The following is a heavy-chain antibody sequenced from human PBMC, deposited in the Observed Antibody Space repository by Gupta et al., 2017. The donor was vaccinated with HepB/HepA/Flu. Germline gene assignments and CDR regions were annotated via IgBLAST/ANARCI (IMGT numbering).Heavy chain of an antibody. CDR2: INHSGST. V-gene: IGHV4-34*01. Sequence: QVQLQPWGAGLLTPSETLSLTCAVYGGSFSGYYWSWIRQPPGKGLEWIGEINHSGSTNYNPDLKSRGTISVDTSKNQFSLKLGSVTAAEAAVYYFARGRGGYYYGMDVRGQGTTVTVSS. J-gene: IGHJ6*02. CDR1: GGSFSGYY. CDR3: ARGRGGYYYGMDV. D-gene: IGHD3-16*01.